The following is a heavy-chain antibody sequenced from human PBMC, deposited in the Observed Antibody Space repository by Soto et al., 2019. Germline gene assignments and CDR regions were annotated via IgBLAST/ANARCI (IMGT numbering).Heavy chain of an antibody. CDR1: GGSISSYY. J-gene: IGHJ4*02. Sequence: PSETLSLTCTVSGGSISSYYWSWIRQPPGKGLEWIGYIYYSGSTNYNPSLKSRVTISVDTSKNQFSLKLSSVTAADTAVYYCARSMHCSGGSCYSIDYWGQGTLVTVSS. CDR2: IYYSGST. D-gene: IGHD2-15*01. V-gene: IGHV4-59*01. CDR3: ARSMHCSGGSCYSIDY.